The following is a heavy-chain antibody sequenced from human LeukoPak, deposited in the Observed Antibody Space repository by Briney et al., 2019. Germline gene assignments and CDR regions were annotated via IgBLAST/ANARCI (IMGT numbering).Heavy chain of an antibody. D-gene: IGHD1-20*01. CDR3: ARDKAGITGTTGAFDI. CDR2: ISAYNGNT. Sequence: ASVKVSCKASGYTLTSYGISWVRQAPGQGLEWMGWISAYNGNTNYAQKFQGRVTMTRDTSISTAYMELSRLRSDDTAVYYCARDKAGITGTTGAFDIWGQGTMVTVSS. J-gene: IGHJ3*02. CDR1: GYTLTSYG. V-gene: IGHV1-18*01.